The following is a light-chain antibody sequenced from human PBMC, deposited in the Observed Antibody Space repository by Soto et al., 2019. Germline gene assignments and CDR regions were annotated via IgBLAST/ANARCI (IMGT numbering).Light chain of an antibody. J-gene: IGKJ3*01. V-gene: IGKV1-17*01. CDR1: QGIRND. CDR2: DAF. CDR3: LQWNTLPLT. Sequence: DIQMTQSPSSLSASVGDRVTITCRVSQGIRNDLGWYQQKSGKAPKRLIYDAFTLESGVPSRFSGGGSGTEFTLTISSLQPEDFATYYCLQWNTLPLTFGPGTKVDIK.